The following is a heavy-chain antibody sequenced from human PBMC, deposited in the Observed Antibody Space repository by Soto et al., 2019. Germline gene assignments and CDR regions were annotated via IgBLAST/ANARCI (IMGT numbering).Heavy chain of an antibody. V-gene: IGHV3-23*01. Sequence: EVQLLESGGGLVQPGGSLRLSCAASGFTFSSYAMSWVRQAPGKGLEWVSAISGSGGSTYYADSVKGRFTISGDNSKNPLYLQMHSLRAEDTAVYYGARVGTFGGVAHYWGQGTLVT. CDR1: GFTFSSYA. J-gene: IGHJ4*02. CDR3: ARVGTFGGVAHY. D-gene: IGHD3-16*01. CDR2: ISGSGGST.